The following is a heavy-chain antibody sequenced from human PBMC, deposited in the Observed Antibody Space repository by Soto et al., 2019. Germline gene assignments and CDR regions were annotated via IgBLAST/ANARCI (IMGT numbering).Heavy chain of an antibody. CDR2: IYYSGST. J-gene: IGHJ3*02. V-gene: IGHV4-39*01. Sequence: SETLSLTCTVSGGSISSSSYYWGWIRQPPGQGLEWIGSIYYSGSTYYNPSLKSRVTMSVDTSKNQFSLKLSSVTAADTAVYYCARPYLCGSDPFDIWGQGTMVTVSS. CDR3: ARPYLCGSDPFDI. D-gene: IGHD5-12*01. CDR1: GGSISSSSYY.